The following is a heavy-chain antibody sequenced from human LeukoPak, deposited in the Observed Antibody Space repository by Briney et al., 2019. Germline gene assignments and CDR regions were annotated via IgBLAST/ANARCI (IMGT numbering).Heavy chain of an antibody. Sequence: GGSLRLSCVTSGFAFSSYWMTWVRQAPGKGLEWVANINQDGHEKNYVDSVKGRFTISRDNPKNSLYLQMNSLRAEDTAVYFCVRDMDVWAQGTTVTVSS. V-gene: IGHV3-7*05. CDR3: VRDMDV. J-gene: IGHJ6*02. CDR1: GFAFSSYW. CDR2: INQDGHEK.